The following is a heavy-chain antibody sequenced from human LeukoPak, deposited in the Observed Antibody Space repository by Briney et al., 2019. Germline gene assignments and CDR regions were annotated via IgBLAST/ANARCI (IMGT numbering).Heavy chain of an antibody. CDR3: AKEGMRGEVLAYFDY. V-gene: IGHV3-23*01. CDR1: GFTFSPYS. D-gene: IGHD2/OR15-2a*01. Sequence: PGGSLRLSCAASGFTFSPYSMNWVRQAPGKGLEWVSGISSSGGSTHYADSVKGRFTISRDNSKNTLYLQMNSPTADATAVYYCAKEGMRGEVLAYFDYWGQGTLVTVSS. CDR2: ISSSGGST. J-gene: IGHJ4*02.